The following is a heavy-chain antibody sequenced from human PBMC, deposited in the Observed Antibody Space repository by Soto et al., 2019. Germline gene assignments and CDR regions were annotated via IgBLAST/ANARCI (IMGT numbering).Heavy chain of an antibody. Sequence: EVQLLESGGGLVQPGGSLRLFCAASGFTFSSYAMSWVRQAPGKGLEWVSAISGSGGSTYYADSVKGRFTISRDNSKNTLYLQMNSLRAEDTAVYYCAKDKPYYYYSSGYKYFDYWGQGTLVTVSS. J-gene: IGHJ4*02. CDR2: ISGSGGST. CDR3: AKDKPYYYYSSGYKYFDY. V-gene: IGHV3-23*01. CDR1: GFTFSSYA. D-gene: IGHD3-22*01.